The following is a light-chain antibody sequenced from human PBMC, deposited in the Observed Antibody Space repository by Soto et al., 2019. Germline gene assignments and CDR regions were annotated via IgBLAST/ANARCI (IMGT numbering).Light chain of an antibody. CDR2: EVR. CDR3: SAYTARSTLV. V-gene: IGLV2-14*01. CDR1: MRDVGAYNL. Sequence: QSVLTQPASVSGSAGQSITISCSGTMRDVGAYNLVSWYQQHPGTAPKLTIYEVRNRPSGISSRFSGSRSGNTASLTISGLQSEDEGDYYRSAYTARSTLVFGGGTKVTVL. J-gene: IGLJ3*02.